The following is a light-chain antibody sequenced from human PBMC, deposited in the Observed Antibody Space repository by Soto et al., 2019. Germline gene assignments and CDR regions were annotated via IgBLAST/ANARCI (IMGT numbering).Light chain of an antibody. CDR1: SNDVGSYNV. Sequence: QSVLTQPASVSGSPGQSITISCSGSSNDVGSYNVVSWYQQHPGTAPKLMIYADNKRPSGVSNRFSASMSCNTASLTISGLQAEDEADYFRCSNSGINTHVFEFGTGTKVTVL. CDR2: ADN. J-gene: IGLJ1*01. CDR3: CSNSGINTHVFE. V-gene: IGLV2-23*01.